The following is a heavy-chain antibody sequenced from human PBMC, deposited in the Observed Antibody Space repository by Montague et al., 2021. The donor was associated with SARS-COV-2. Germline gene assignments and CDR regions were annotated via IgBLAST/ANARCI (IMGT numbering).Heavy chain of an antibody. CDR3: ARGLRLLWFGDKVYWFDP. Sequence: CAISGDSVSSNSAAWNWIRQSPSRGLEWLGRTYYRSKWYNDYAVSVKSRITINPDTSKNQFSLQLNSVTAADTAVYYCARGLRLLWFGDKVYWFDPWGQGTLVTVSS. CDR2: TYYRSKWYN. CDR1: GDSVSSNSAA. V-gene: IGHV6-1*01. J-gene: IGHJ5*02. D-gene: IGHD3-10*01.